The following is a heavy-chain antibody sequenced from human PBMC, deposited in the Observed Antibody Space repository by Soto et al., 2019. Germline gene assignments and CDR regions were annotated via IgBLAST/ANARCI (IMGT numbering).Heavy chain of an antibody. CDR1: GGTFSSYA. CDR3: ARVGSKNYYDSSGYYYFDY. CDR2: IIPIFGTA. J-gene: IGHJ4*02. V-gene: IGHV1-69*13. Sequence: SVKVSCKASGGTFSSYAISWVRQAPGQGLERMGGIIPIFGTANYAQKFLGRVTITADESTSTAYMELSSLRSEDTAVYYCARVGSKNYYDSSGYYYFDYWGQGTLVTVSS. D-gene: IGHD3-22*01.